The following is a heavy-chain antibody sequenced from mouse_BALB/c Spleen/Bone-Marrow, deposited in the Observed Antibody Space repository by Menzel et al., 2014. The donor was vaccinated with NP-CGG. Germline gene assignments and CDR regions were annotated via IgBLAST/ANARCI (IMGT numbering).Heavy chain of an antibody. D-gene: IGHD2-12*01. Sequence: VQLVESGAELMKPGASVKISCKATGYTFSSYWIEWVKQRPGHGLEWIGEILPGSGNTNYNEKFKGKATFTADTSSNTAYIQLRSLTSEESAVYYCERGGRRADWFVYWGQGTLVTVSA. CDR1: GYTFSSYW. V-gene: IGHV1-9*01. J-gene: IGHJ3*01. CDR2: ILPGSGNT. CDR3: ERGGRRADWFVY.